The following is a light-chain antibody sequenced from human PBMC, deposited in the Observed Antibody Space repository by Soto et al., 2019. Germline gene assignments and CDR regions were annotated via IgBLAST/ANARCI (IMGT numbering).Light chain of an antibody. Sequence: QSVLTQSPSASASLGASVKFTCTLSSGHSSYAIAWHQQQPEKGPRYLMKLNSDGSHSKGDGIPDRFAGASSGAERYLTISSLQSEYEADYYCQTWGSGSRYVFATGTKVTVL. CDR2: LNSDGSH. V-gene: IGLV4-69*01. CDR1: SGHSSYA. CDR3: QTWGSGSRYV. J-gene: IGLJ1*01.